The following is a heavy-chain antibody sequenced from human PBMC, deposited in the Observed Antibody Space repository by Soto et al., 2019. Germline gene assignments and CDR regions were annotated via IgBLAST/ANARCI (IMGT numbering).Heavy chain of an antibody. CDR2: MYSGGST. D-gene: IGHD1-1*01. CDR3: ARDPGHGLDV. J-gene: IGHJ6*02. Sequence: GGSLIVSCAASVFTVSNNYMSWVRQPPGKGLEWVAVMYSGGSTYYADSVKGRFTISRDNSKNTLYLQMNSLRAEDTAVYYCARDPGHGLDVWGQGTPVTVSS. V-gene: IGHV3-53*01. CDR1: VFTVSNNY.